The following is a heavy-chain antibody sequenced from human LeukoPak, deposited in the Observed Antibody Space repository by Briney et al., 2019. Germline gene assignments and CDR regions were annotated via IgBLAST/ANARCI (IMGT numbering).Heavy chain of an antibody. V-gene: IGHV3-21*01. J-gene: IGHJ4*02. D-gene: IGHD1-7*01. Sequence: GGSLRLSCAASGFTFSSYSMNWVRQAPGKGLEWVSCISSSSSYIYHADSVKGRFTISRDNAKNSLYLQMNSLRAEDTAVYYCARAHNWKYGSFDFWGQGTLVTVSS. CDR2: ISSSSSYI. CDR1: GFTFSSYS. CDR3: ARAHNWKYGSFDF.